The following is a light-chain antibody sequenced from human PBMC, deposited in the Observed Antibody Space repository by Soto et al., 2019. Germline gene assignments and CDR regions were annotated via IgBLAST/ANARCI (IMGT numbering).Light chain of an antibody. CDR2: ETK. Sequence: QSVLTQPAAVTGSPGQSITISCTGTGDDVGTYNLVSWYQRHPGKAPKLLIYETKKRPSGIPNRFSGSESGNTASLTISAPQPEDEAAYSCCSSAGSSTHVFGTGPNVTV. J-gene: IGLJ1*01. V-gene: IGLV2-23*01. CDR1: GDDVGTYNL. CDR3: CSSAGSSTHV.